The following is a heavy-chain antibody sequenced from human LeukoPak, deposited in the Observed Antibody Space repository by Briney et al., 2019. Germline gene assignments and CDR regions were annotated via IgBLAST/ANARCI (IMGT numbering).Heavy chain of an antibody. D-gene: IGHD1-26*01. CDR1: GGSISSGSYY. V-gene: IGHV4-31*03. CDR3: ARVPYSGSYYPDY. CDR2: IYYSGST. J-gene: IGHJ4*02. Sequence: PSETLSLTCTVSGGSISSGSYYWSWIRQHPGKGLEWIGYIYYSGSTYYNPSLKSRVTISVDTSKNQFSLKLSSVTAADTAVYYCARVPYSGSYYPDYWGQGTLVTVSS.